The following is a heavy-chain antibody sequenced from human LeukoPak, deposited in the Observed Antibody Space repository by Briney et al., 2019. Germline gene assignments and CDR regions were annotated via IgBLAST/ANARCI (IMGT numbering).Heavy chain of an antibody. Sequence: ASVKVSCKASGGTFISYAISWVRQAPGQGLEWMGGIIPIFGTANYAQKFQGRVTITTDESTSTAYMELSSLRSEDTAVYYCARGVGATSPYFDYWGQGTLVTVSS. CDR2: IIPIFGTA. D-gene: IGHD1-26*01. CDR1: GGTFISYA. J-gene: IGHJ4*02. V-gene: IGHV1-69*05. CDR3: ARGVGATSPYFDY.